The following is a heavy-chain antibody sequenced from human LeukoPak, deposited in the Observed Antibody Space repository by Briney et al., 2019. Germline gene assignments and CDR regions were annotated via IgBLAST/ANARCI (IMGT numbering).Heavy chain of an antibody. D-gene: IGHD3-3*01. J-gene: IGHJ4*02. V-gene: IGHV4-61*02. CDR1: GGSISSGSYS. CDR2: IYTSGST. CDR3: ARGRITIFGVVPQFDY. Sequence: SETLSLTCTVSGGSISSGSYSWSWIRQPAGKGLEWIGRIYTSGSTNYNPSLKSRVTISVDTSKNQFSLKLSSVTAADTAVYYCARGRITIFGVVPQFDYWGQGTLVTVSS.